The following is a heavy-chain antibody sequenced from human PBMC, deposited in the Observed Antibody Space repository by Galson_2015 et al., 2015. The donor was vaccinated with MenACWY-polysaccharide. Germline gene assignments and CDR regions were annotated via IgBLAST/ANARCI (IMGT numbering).Heavy chain of an antibody. CDR3: GKDSNNYYVDT. V-gene: IGHV3-7*01. D-gene: IGHD1-1*01. CDR2: IKGDGSLA. CDR1: GFSFSHYW. J-gene: IGHJ4*02. Sequence: SLRLSCATSGFSFSHYWMTWVRQAPGKGLEWLANIKGDGSLASSVDSVKGRFTISRDNNRNSLFLLMDSLTAEDTAIYYCGKDSNNYYVDTWGQGTLVTVSS.